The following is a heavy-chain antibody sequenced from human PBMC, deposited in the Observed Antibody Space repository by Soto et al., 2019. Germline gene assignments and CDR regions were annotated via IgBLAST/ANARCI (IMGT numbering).Heavy chain of an antibody. D-gene: IGHD2-2*02. V-gene: IGHV4-34*01. Sequence: ETLSLTCAVYGGSFSGYYCSWIRQPPGKGLEWIGEINYSGSTNNNPSLKRRVTISVDTSKKQFSLKLRSVTAAETAVYYCARTVGYCSSTSCYTGRSFYYYYGMDVWGQGTTVTVSS. CDR3: ARTVGYCSSTSCYTGRSFYYYYGMDV. CDR2: INYSGST. J-gene: IGHJ6*02. CDR1: GGSFSGYY.